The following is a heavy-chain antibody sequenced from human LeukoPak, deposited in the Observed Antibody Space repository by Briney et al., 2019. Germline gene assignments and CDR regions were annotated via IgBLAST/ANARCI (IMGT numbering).Heavy chain of an antibody. Sequence: SVTVSCKASGGTFSSYAISWVRQAPGQGLEWMGGIIPIFGTANYAQKFQGRVTITADESTSTAYMELSSLRSEDTAVYYCARGLGFGELYRYFDYRGQGTLVTVSS. V-gene: IGHV1-69*13. CDR2: IIPIFGTA. D-gene: IGHD3-10*01. J-gene: IGHJ4*02. CDR3: ARGLGFGELYRYFDY. CDR1: GGTFSSYA.